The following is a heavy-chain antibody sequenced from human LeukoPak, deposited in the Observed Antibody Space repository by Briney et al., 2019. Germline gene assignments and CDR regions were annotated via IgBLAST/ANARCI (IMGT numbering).Heavy chain of an antibody. CDR2: INPNSGGT. CDR3: ARGSIVGATFDYFDY. D-gene: IGHD1-26*01. CDR1: GYTFTGYY. J-gene: IGHJ4*02. V-gene: IGHV1-2*02. Sequence: GASVKVSCKASGYTFTGYYIHWVRQAPGQGLEWMGWINPNSGGTNYAQKFQGRVTMTGDTSISTAYMDLSRLRSDDTAVYYCARGSIVGATFDYFDYWGQGTLVTVSS.